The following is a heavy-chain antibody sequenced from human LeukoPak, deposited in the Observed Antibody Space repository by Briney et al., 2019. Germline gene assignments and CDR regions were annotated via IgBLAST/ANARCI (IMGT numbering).Heavy chain of an antibody. CDR1: GGSFSGYY. Sequence: SETLSLTCAVYGGSFSGYYWSWIRQPPGKGLEWIREINHSGSTNYNPSLKSRVTISVDTSKNQFSLKLSSVTAADTAVYYCARGRGFGASYYYYYYMDVWGKGTTVTVSS. V-gene: IGHV4-34*01. CDR2: INHSGST. J-gene: IGHJ6*03. D-gene: IGHD3-10*01. CDR3: ARGRGFGASYYYYYYMDV.